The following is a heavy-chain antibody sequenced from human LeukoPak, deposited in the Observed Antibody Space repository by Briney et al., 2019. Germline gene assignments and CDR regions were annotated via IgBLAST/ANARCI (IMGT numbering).Heavy chain of an antibody. D-gene: IGHD1-1*01. CDR3: ATPPTGTTTTGEYYFEY. V-gene: IGHV1-69*05. CDR2: ISPISGTT. J-gene: IGHJ4*02. Sequence: GASVKVSCKASGGTFSSYTITWVRQAPGQGLEWMGGISPISGTTNYAQKFQGRVTITTDESTSTAYMELSSLRSEDTAVYYCATPPTGTTTTGEYYFEYWGQGTLVTVSS. CDR1: GGTFSSYT.